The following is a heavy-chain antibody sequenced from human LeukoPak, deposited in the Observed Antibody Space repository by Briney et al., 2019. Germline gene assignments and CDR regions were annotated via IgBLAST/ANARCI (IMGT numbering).Heavy chain of an antibody. D-gene: IGHD4-23*01. J-gene: IGHJ3*02. CDR1: GFTSSAYG. CDR2: VWYDGSNK. CDR3: ARNYGTNSGGFDI. Sequence: PGGSLRLSCAASGFTSSAYGMHWVRQAPGKRLEWVALVWYDGSNKYYADSVKGRYTISRDNSKNTLYLQMNSLRPEDTAVFYCARNYGTNSGGFDIWGQGTTVSVSS. V-gene: IGHV3-33*01.